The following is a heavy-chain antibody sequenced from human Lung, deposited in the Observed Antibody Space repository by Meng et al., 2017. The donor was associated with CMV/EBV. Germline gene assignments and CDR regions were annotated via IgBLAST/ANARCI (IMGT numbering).Heavy chain of an antibody. J-gene: IGHJ5*02. CDR1: YSFTNYW. CDR2: IYFVNSDT. V-gene: IGHV5-51*01. CDR3: VRSSHSNLGHNWFDP. Sequence: YSFTNYWIGWVRQTHGKGLEWMGIIYFVNSDTKYSPSFQGQVTISVDRSISTAYLQWSSLKVSDSAMYYCVRSSHSNLGHNWFDPWGQGTLVTVSS. D-gene: IGHD1-1*01.